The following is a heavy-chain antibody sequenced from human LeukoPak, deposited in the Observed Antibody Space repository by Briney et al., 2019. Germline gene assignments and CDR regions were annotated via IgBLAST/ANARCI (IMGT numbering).Heavy chain of an antibody. J-gene: IGHJ4*02. V-gene: IGHV4-34*01. CDR2: INHSGST. CDR1: GGSFSGYY. CDR3: ARGFGYYYGSGSYYNVPHADY. Sequence: SETLSLTCAVYGGSFSGYYWSWIRQPPGMGLEWIGEINHSGSTNYNPSLKSRVTISVDTSKNQFSLKLSSVTAADTAVYYCARGFGYYYGSGSYYNVPHADYWGQGTLVTVSS. D-gene: IGHD3-10*01.